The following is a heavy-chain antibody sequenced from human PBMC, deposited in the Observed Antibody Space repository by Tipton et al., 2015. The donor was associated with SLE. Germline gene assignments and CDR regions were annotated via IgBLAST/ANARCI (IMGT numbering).Heavy chain of an antibody. Sequence: TLSLTCTVSGGSISTYYWSWIRQPPGKGLEWIGYIYYSGSTNYNPSLKSRVTISVDTSKNQFSLKLTSVTAADTAVYYCARGGLGGNSRYYYYYGMDVWGKGTTVTVSS. J-gene: IGHJ6*04. V-gene: IGHV4-59*01. CDR2: IYYSGST. D-gene: IGHD4-23*01. CDR1: GGSISTYY. CDR3: ARGGLGGNSRYYYYYGMDV.